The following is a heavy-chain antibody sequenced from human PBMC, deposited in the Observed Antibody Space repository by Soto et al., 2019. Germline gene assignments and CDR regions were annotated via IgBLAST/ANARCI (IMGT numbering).Heavy chain of an antibody. Sequence: QLQLQESGPGLVKPSETLSLTCTVSGGSISSSSYYWGWIRQPPGKGLEWIGSIYYSGSTYYNPSLKSRVTISIDTSKNQFSLKLRSVTAADTAVYYCARPEEMATSDAFDIWGQGTMVTVSS. V-gene: IGHV4-39*01. CDR1: GGSISSSSYY. J-gene: IGHJ3*02. CDR3: ARPEEMATSDAFDI. CDR2: IYYSGST. D-gene: IGHD5-12*01.